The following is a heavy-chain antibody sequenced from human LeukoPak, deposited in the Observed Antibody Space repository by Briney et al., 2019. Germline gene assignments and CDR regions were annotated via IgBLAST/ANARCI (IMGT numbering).Heavy chain of an antibody. CDR1: GGTFGSYA. Sequence: ASVKVSCKASGGTFGSYAISWVRRAPGQGLEWMGRIIPIFGTANYAQKFQGRVTITTDESTSTAYMELSSLRSEDTAVYYCARGYSSSSGSDYWGQGTLVTVSS. J-gene: IGHJ4*02. CDR3: ARGYSSSSGSDY. D-gene: IGHD6-6*01. CDR2: IIPIFGTA. V-gene: IGHV1-69*05.